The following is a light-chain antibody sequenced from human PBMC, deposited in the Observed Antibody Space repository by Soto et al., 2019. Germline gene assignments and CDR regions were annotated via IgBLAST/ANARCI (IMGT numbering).Light chain of an antibody. CDR1: QDISNY. J-gene: IGKJ2*01. CDR2: DAS. CDR3: QYYDNVPTYT. Sequence: DMQMTQSPSSLSASVGDRVTITCQANQDISNYLNWYQQKPGKAPKLLIYDASTLETGVPPRFSGRGSGTDFTFTINSLQPEDAATYFCQYYDNVPTYTFAQGTKLEIK. V-gene: IGKV1-33*01.